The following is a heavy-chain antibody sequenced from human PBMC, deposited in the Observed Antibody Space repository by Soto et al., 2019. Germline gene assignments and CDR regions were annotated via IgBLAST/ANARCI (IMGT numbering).Heavy chain of an antibody. CDR2: ISPYDGNT. CDR3: ARGGYYDSSGSRNYHYSGMNV. Sequence: GASVKVSCKASGYTFTGYYMHWVQQAPGQGLEWLGWISPYDGNTKYAQILQGRVSMTTDTSTKTAYMEVRSLRSDDTAVYYCARGGYYDSSGSRNYHYSGMNVWGQGTTVTVSS. D-gene: IGHD6-19*01. CDR1: GYTFTGYY. J-gene: IGHJ6*02. V-gene: IGHV1-18*04.